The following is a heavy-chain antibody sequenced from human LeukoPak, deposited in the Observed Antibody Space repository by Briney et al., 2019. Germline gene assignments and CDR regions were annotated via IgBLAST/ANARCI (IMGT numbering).Heavy chain of an antibody. J-gene: IGHJ6*03. V-gene: IGHV3-7*01. D-gene: IGHD1-14*01. CDR1: GFTFSSYW. CDR3: ARGARSHQEFTRGYYYMDA. CDR2: IKQDGSEK. Sequence: GGSLRLSCAASGFTFSSYWMSWVRQAPGKGLEWVANIKQDGSEKYYVDSVKGRFTISRDNAKNSLYLQMNSLRAEDTAVYYCARGARSHQEFTRGYYYMDAWGKGTTVTVSS.